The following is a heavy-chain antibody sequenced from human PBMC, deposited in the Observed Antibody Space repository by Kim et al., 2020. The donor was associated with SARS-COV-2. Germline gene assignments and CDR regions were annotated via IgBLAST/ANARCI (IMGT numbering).Heavy chain of an antibody. CDR2: ISYDGSIK. CDR3: AKDSFGYSGYDWYYFDY. J-gene: IGHJ4*02. V-gene: IGHV3-30*18. D-gene: IGHD5-12*01. Sequence: GGSLRLSCAASGFTFSSYGMHWVRQAPGKGLEWVAVISYDGSIKYYADSVKGRFTISRDNSKNTLYLQMNSLRAEDTAVYYCAKDSFGYSGYDWYYFDYWGQGTLVTVSS. CDR1: GFTFSSYG.